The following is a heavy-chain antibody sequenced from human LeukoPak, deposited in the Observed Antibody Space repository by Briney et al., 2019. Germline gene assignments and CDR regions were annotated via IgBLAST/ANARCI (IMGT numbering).Heavy chain of an antibody. CDR3: ARPYGSGSYFLTPLDY. CDR2: IYYSGST. CDR1: GGSISSTSYY. V-gene: IGHV4-39*01. J-gene: IGHJ4*02. Sequence: SETLSLTCTVSGGSISSTSYYWGWIRQPPGKGLEWVGSIYYSGSTYYNPSLKSRVTLSVDTSKNQFSLKLSSVTAADTAVYYCARPYGSGSYFLTPLDYWGQGTLVTVSS. D-gene: IGHD3-10*01.